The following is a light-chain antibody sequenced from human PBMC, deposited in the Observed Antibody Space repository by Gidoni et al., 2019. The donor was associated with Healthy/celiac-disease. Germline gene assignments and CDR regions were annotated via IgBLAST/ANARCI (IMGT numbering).Light chain of an antibody. J-gene: IGKJ2*01. CDR1: QSVNSN. Sequence: DIVMTQSPATLSVSPGERATLSCRASQSVNSNLAWYQQKPGQAPRLLIYGASTRASGIPAMFSGSGSGTEFTLTISSLQSEDFAVYYCQQYNNWPMYTFGQGTQLEIK. V-gene: IGKV3-15*01. CDR2: GAS. CDR3: QQYNNWPMYT.